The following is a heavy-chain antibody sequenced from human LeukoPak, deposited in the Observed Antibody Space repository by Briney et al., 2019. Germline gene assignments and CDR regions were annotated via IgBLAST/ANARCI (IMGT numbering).Heavy chain of an antibody. J-gene: IGHJ4*02. CDR3: VTDQGQVYGYFES. D-gene: IGHD6-6*01. CDR1: GFTFSNYG. V-gene: IGHV3-30*02. CDR2: VYYDGRNK. Sequence: GGSLRLSCAASGFTFSNYGMHWVRQAPGKGLEWVAFVYYDGRNKFYAASVEGRFTISRDNSRNSLYIEMNSLRTEDSAVYYCVTDQGQVYGYFESWGQGTLVTVSS.